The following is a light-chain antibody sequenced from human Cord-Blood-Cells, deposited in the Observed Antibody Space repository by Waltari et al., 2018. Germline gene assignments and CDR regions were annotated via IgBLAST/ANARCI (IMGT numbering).Light chain of an antibody. CDR1: QSISSY. V-gene: IGKV1-39*01. CDR3: QQSYSTPYT. CDR2: AAS. Sequence: DIQMTQSPSSLSASAGDRVTITCRASQSISSYLNWYQQKPGKAPKLLIYAASSLQSGVPSRFSGSGSWTDFTLTISSLHPEDFATYYCQQSYSTPYTFGQGTKLEIK. J-gene: IGKJ2*01.